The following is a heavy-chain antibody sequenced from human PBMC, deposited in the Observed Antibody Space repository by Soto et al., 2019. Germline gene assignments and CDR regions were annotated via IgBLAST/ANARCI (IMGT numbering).Heavy chain of an antibody. D-gene: IGHD3-10*01. V-gene: IGHV1-18*01. CDR2: ISAYNGNT. CDR3: ARVWDSLLWFGSTQKNYYSGGMDV. J-gene: IGHJ6*02. CDR1: GYTFTSYG. Sequence: ASVKVSCKASGYTFTSYGISWVRQAPGQGLEWMGWISAYNGNTNYAQKLQGRVTMTTDTSTSTAYMELRSLRSDDTAVYYCARVWDSLLWFGSTQKNYYSGGMDVWAPGPTVTVPS.